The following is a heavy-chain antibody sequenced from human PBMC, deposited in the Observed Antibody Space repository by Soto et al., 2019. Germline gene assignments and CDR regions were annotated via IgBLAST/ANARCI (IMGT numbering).Heavy chain of an antibody. CDR3: ARVLASSTLGVYY. CDR2: ISAYNGNT. D-gene: IGHD2-2*01. V-gene: IGHV1-18*01. Sequence: GASVEVSCEGSGYTFSSYGISLARQAPGQGLEWMGWISAYNGNTNYAQKLQGRVTMTTDTSTSTAYMELRSLRSDDTAVYYCARVLASSTLGVYYWGQGTQVTVSS. CDR1: GYTFSSYG. J-gene: IGHJ4*02.